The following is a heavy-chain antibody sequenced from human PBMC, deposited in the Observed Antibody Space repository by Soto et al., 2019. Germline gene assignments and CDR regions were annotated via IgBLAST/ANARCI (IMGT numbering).Heavy chain of an antibody. CDR1: GFTFSSYS. CDR2: ISSSSSYI. D-gene: IGHD3-10*01. Sequence: GGSLRLSCAASGFTFSSYSMNWVRQAPGKGLEWVSSISSSSSYIYYADSVKGRFTISRDNAKNSLYLQMDSLRAEDTAVYYCASLVGSGSYYNADDYWGQGTLVTVSS. J-gene: IGHJ4*02. CDR3: ASLVGSGSYYNADDY. V-gene: IGHV3-21*01.